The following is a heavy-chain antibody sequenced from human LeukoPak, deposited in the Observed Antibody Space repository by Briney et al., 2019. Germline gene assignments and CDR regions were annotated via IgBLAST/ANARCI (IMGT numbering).Heavy chain of an antibody. D-gene: IGHD3-10*01. CDR1: GFTFSSYT. J-gene: IGHJ4*02. V-gene: IGHV3-21*01. Sequence: PGGSLRLSCAASGFTFSSYTMNWVRQAPGKGLEWVSSISSRNIYIYYADSVKGRFTISRDNAKNSLYLQMNSLRVEDTAVYYCASDRYYYGSGSYYSGASDNWGQGTLVTVSS. CDR3: ASDRYYYGSGSYYSGASDN. CDR2: ISSRNIYI.